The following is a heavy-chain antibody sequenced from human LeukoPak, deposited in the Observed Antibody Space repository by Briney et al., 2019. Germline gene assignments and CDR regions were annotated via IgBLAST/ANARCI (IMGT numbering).Heavy chain of an antibody. V-gene: IGHV1-46*01. J-gene: IGHJ3*02. CDR1: GYTFTSYY. CDR3: ARDEGGSVASRAFDI. CDR2: INPSGGST. Sequence: ASVKVSCKASGYTFTSYYMHWVRQAPGQGLEWMGIINPSGGSTSYAQKFQGRVTLTRDMSTSTVYMELSRLRSEDTAVYYCARDEGGSVASRAFDIWGQGTMVTVSS. D-gene: IGHD4-23*01.